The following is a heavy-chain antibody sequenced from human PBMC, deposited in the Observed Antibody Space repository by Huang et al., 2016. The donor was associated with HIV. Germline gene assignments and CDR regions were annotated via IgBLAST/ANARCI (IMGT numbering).Heavy chain of an antibody. D-gene: IGHD3-22*01. Sequence: GRVTIGRDNSKNTLFVQMSSLRTEDTAVYYCARGDYYDSSGYHPGYFDYWGQGTLVTVSS. CDR3: ARGDYYDSSGYHPGYFDY. J-gene: IGHJ4*02. V-gene: IGHV3-30*15.